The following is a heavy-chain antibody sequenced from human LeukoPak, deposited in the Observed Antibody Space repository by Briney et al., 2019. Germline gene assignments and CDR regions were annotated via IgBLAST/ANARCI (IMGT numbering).Heavy chain of an antibody. CDR2: IKQDGSEQ. Sequence: PGGSLRLSCAASGFTFRRFWMSWVRQAPGKGLEWVANIKQDGSEQYYVDSVKGRFTISRDNAKNSLYLQMNRLRAEDTAVYYCARDTEMLYYDANGYHAWGQGTMVTVSS. J-gene: IGHJ3*01. CDR3: ARDTEMLYYDANGYHA. V-gene: IGHV3-7*01. D-gene: IGHD3-22*01. CDR1: GFTFRRFW.